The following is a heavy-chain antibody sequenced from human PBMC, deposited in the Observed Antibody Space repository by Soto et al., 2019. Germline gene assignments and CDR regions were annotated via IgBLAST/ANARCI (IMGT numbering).Heavy chain of an antibody. CDR2: IYYSGST. Sequence: PSETLSLTCTVSGGSISSYYWSWIRQPPGKGLEWIGYIYYSGSTNYNPSLKSRVTISVDTSKNQFSLKLSSVTAADTAVYYCAGGVDFWSGYQPMGHYYMDVWGKGTTVTVSS. CDR3: AGGVDFWSGYQPMGHYYMDV. J-gene: IGHJ6*03. CDR1: GGSISSYY. D-gene: IGHD3-3*01. V-gene: IGHV4-59*01.